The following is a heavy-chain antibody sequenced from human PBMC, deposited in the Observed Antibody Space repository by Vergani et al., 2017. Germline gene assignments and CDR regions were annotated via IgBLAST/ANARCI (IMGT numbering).Heavy chain of an antibody. Sequence: QEQLVQSGSELKKPGASVKVSCKASGYSFNNYAIHWVRQAPGQGLEWMGWINPTTGNPTYARSFTGRFFFSLDTSISTAYLQIGSLKAEDTAVYFCARGKRGRLAVGATDSWGEGTVLTVSS. V-gene: IGHV7-4-1*01. CDR1: GYSFNNYA. D-gene: IGHD6-19*01. CDR3: ARGKRGRLAVGATDS. J-gene: IGHJ4*02. CDR2: INPTTGNP.